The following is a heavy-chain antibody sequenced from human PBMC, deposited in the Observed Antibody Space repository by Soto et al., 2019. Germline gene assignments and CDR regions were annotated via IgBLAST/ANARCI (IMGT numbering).Heavy chain of an antibody. V-gene: IGHV1-2*02. J-gene: IGHJ6*02. CDR2: INPNSGGT. Sequence: ASVKVSCKASGYTFTGYYMHWVRQAPGQGLEWMGWINPNSGGTNYAQKFQGRVTMTRDTSISTAYMELSRLRSDDTAVYYCARDYYTYYDFWSGETKYYYGMDVWGQGTTVTVSS. CDR1: GYTFTGYY. D-gene: IGHD3-3*01. CDR3: ARDYYTYYDFWSGETKYYYGMDV.